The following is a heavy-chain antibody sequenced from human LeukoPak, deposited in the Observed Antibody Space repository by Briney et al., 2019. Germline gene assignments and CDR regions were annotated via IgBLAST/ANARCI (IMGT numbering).Heavy chain of an antibody. V-gene: IGHV3-66*04. CDR2: IYSGGST. Sequence: GGSLRLSCAASEFSVGSNYMTWVRQAPGKGLEWVSLIYSGGSTYYADSVKGRFTISRDNSKNTLYLQMNSLRAADTAVYYCARRVAGTDSSGYRFDYWGQGTLVTVSS. CDR3: ARRVAGTDSSGYRFDY. J-gene: IGHJ4*02. CDR1: EFSVGSNY. D-gene: IGHD3-22*01.